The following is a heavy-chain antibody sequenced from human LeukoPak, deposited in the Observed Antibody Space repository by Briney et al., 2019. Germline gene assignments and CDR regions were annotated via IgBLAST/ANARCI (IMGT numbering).Heavy chain of an antibody. CDR2: IYTSGST. V-gene: IGHV4-61*02. CDR1: SGSISSGNYY. J-gene: IGHJ3*02. D-gene: IGHD3-10*01. Sequence: EPSETLSLTCNVSSGSISSGNYYWSWIRQPAEKGLEWIGRIYTSGSTNYNPSLKSRVTISVDTSKNQFSLKLNSVTAADTAVYYCARGLLWFGEGPGAFDIWGQGTMITVSS. CDR3: ARGLLWFGEGPGAFDI.